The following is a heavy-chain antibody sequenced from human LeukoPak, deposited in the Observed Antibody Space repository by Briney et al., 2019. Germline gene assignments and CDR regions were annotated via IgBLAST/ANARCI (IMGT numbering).Heavy chain of an antibody. Sequence: ASVRVSCKTSGYTFTGHYLHWVRQAPGQGLEWMGWINSNSGGTNYAQKFQGRVTMTRDTSISTVHMDLGRLRSDDSAVYYCARGIVGDPQDYWGQGTLVTVSS. CDR2: INSNSGGT. D-gene: IGHD1-26*01. CDR3: ARGIVGDPQDY. CDR1: GYTFTGHY. V-gene: IGHV1-2*02. J-gene: IGHJ4*02.